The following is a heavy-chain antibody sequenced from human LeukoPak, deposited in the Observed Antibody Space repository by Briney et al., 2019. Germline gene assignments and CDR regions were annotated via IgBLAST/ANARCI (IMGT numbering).Heavy chain of an antibody. CDR2: IYYSGST. V-gene: IGHV4-59*01. Sequence: PSETLSLTCTVSGGSIGTYYWSWIRQPPGKGLEWIGYIYYSGSTNYNPSLKSRVTISVDTSKNQFSLKLSSVTAADTAVYYCARAGIAVAGKFDYWGQGTLVTVSS. D-gene: IGHD6-19*01. CDR3: ARAGIAVAGKFDY. CDR1: GGSIGTYY. J-gene: IGHJ4*02.